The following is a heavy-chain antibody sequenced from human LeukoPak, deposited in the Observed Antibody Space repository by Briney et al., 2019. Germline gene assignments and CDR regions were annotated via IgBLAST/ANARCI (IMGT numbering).Heavy chain of an antibody. J-gene: IGHJ4*02. CDR1: VYTLSMLE. CDR3: ARSYY. V-gene: IGHV3-48*03. CDR2: ISSSGSTI. D-gene: IGHD4-17*01. Sequence: GGGLRLSCAASVYTLSMLEVTWVPQALGKGHEWVSYISSSGSTIYYADYVKGRFTISRDNAKNSLYLQMNSLRAEDTAVYYCARSYYWGQGTLVTISS.